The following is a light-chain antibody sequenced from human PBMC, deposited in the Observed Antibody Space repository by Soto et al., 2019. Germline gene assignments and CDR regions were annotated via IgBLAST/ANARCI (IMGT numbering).Light chain of an antibody. CDR3: QQYNSYSEA. V-gene: IGKV1-5*03. CDR1: QTISSW. Sequence: DIQMTQSPSTLSGSVGDRVTITCRASQTISSWLAWYQQKPGKAPKLLIYKASTLKSGVPSRFSGSGSGTEFTLTISSLQPDDFATYYGQQYNSYSEAFGQ. J-gene: IGKJ1*01. CDR2: KAS.